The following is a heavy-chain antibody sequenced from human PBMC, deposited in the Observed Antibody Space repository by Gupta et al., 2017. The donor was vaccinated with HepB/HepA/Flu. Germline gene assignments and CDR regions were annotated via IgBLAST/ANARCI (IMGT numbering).Heavy chain of an antibody. CDR1: LGTFSSYA. J-gene: IGHJ4*02. D-gene: IGHD3-3*01. V-gene: IGHV1-69*01. Sequence: QVQLVQSGAELPTPGSSVKLSCKASLGTFSSYAISWVRPAPGQGLEWMGGIIPIFGTANYAQKFQGRVTITADESTSTAYMELSSLRSEDTAVYYCASSWDSGILGVVTSFDYWGQGTLVTVSS. CDR2: IIPIFGTA. CDR3: ASSWDSGILGVVTSFDY.